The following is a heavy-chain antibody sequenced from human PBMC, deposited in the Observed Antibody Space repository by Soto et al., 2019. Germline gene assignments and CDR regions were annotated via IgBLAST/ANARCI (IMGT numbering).Heavy chain of an antibody. CDR2: INHSGST. D-gene: IGHD3-9*01. CDR1: GGSFSGYY. CDR3: VTSPHYDILTGYHYYFDY. J-gene: IGHJ4*02. V-gene: IGHV4-34*01. Sequence: SETLSLTCAVYGGSFSGYYWSWIRQLPGKRLERIGEINHSGSTNYNPSLKSRVTISVDTSKKQFSLKLSSVTAADTAVYSCVTSPHYDILTGYHYYFDYWGKGTLFTVSS.